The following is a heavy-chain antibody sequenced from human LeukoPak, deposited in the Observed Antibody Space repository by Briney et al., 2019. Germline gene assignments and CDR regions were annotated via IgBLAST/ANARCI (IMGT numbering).Heavy chain of an antibody. D-gene: IGHD2/OR15-2a*01. V-gene: IGHV3-23*01. CDR3: ARGSFYASGNYLVDY. CDR1: GFTFSSYA. J-gene: IGHJ4*02. CDR2: ISGSGGST. Sequence: GGSLRLSCAASGFTFSSYAMSWVRQAPGKGLEWVSAISGSGGSTYYADSVKGRFTISRDNSKNTLYLQMNSLRAEDTAVYYCARGSFYASGNYLVDYWGQGTLITVSS.